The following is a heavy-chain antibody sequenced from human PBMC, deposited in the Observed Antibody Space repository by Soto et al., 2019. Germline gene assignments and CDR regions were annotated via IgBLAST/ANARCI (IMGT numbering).Heavy chain of an antibody. CDR1: GGSISSGGYS. Sequence: TLSLTCAVSGGSISSGGYSWSWIRQPPGKGLEWIGYIYHSGSTYYNPSLKSRVTISVDRSKNQLSLKLSSVTAADTAVYYCTRDKITGLFDYWGQGTLVTVSS. V-gene: IGHV4-30-2*01. J-gene: IGHJ4*02. CDR2: IYHSGST. D-gene: IGHD2-8*02. CDR3: TRDKITGLFDY.